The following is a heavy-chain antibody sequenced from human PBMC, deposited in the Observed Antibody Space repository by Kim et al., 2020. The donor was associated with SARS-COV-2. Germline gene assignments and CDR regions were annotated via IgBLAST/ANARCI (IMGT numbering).Heavy chain of an antibody. J-gene: IGHJ5*02. CDR3: AKTSASGPTRAYDA. D-gene: IGHD5-12*01. Sequence: YAGSVKGRFTISRDNSKNMVYLQMNSLTAEDSAVYFCAKTSASGPTRAYDAWGQGTLVTVSS. V-gene: IGHV3-23*05.